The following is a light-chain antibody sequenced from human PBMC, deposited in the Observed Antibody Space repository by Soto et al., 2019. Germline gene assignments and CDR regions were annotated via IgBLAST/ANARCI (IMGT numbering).Light chain of an antibody. V-gene: IGKV3-20*01. Sequence: EIVLTQSPGTLSLSPGERATLSCRASQSVSSSYLAWYQQKPGQAPRLLIYGASSRATGIPDRFSGSGSGTDFTLTISRLEPEDFAVYYCQQYRSSPFALTFGGGTKVEIK. CDR3: QQYRSSPFALT. J-gene: IGKJ4*01. CDR1: QSVSSSY. CDR2: GAS.